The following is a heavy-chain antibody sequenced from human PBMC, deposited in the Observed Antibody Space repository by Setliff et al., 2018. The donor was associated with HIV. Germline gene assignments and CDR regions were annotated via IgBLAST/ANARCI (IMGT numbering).Heavy chain of an antibody. V-gene: IGHV4-39*01. CDR2: IFYTGSTY. J-gene: IGHJ4*02. CDR3: ARSPAAEGF. Sequence: PSETLSLTCTVSGGSISRSHLYWGWIRQPPGKGLEWIGSIFYTGSTYYYNPSPKSRVTISVDASINQFSLKLSSVTATDTAVYYCARSPAAEGFWGQGTLVTVSS. CDR1: GGSISRSHLY. D-gene: IGHD6-13*01.